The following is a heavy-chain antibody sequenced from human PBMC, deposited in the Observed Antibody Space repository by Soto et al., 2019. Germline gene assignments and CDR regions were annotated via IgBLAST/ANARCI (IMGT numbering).Heavy chain of an antibody. Sequence: QVHLVQSGAEVKKPASSVKVSCKAAGGTFSTYTLIWVRQAPGQGLEWMGRIIPMLTVTNSAQKFQGRVTLTADKSTNTAFMELTSLRSDDTAVYYCSIGSWSAETFDVWGQGTMVTVSS. CDR2: IIPMLTVT. CDR1: GGTFSTYT. D-gene: IGHD2-2*01. CDR3: SIGSWSAETFDV. V-gene: IGHV1-69*02. J-gene: IGHJ3*01.